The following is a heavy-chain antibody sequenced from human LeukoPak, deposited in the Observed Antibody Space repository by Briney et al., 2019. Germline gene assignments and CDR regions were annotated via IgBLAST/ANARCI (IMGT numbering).Heavy chain of an antibody. D-gene: IGHD6-19*01. V-gene: IGHV3-9*01. CDR3: ARGRAIAVAGKYYFDY. CDR1: GFTFDDYA. Sequence: GGSLRLSCAASGFTFDDYAMHWVRQAPGKGLEWVSGISWNSGSIGYADSVKGRFTISRDNARNSLYLQMNSLRAEDTALYYCARGRAIAVAGKYYFDYWGQGTLVTVSS. J-gene: IGHJ4*02. CDR2: ISWNSGSI.